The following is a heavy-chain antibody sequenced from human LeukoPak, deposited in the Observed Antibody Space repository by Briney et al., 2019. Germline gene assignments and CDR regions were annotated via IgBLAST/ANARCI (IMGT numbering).Heavy chain of an antibody. CDR2: IYYSGST. CDR3: ARTMVRGVGGYYYYYYGMDV. Sequence: SETLSLTCTVSGGSISSYYWSWIRRPPGKGLEWIGYIYYSGSTNYNPSLKSRVTISVDTSKNQFSLKLSSVTAADTAVYYCARTMVRGVGGYYYYYYGMDVWGQGTTVTVSS. D-gene: IGHD3-10*01. CDR1: GGSISSYY. J-gene: IGHJ6*02. V-gene: IGHV4-59*08.